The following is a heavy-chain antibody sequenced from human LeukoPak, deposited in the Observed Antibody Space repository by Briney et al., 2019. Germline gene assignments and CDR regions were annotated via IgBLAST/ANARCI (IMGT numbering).Heavy chain of an antibody. Sequence: PSETLSLTCTVSGGSISSGSYYWSWIRQPAGKGLEWIGRIYTSGSTNYNPSLKSRVTISVDTSKNQFSLKLSSVTAADTAVYYCARRYDFWSGPYMDVWGKGTPVTASS. D-gene: IGHD3-3*01. V-gene: IGHV4-61*02. CDR1: GGSISSGSYY. J-gene: IGHJ6*03. CDR3: ARRYDFWSGPYMDV. CDR2: IYTSGST.